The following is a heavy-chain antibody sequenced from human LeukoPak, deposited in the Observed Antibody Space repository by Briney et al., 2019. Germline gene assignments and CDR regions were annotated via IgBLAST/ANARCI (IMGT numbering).Heavy chain of an antibody. J-gene: IGHJ3*02. CDR3: ARAVPYTTGWYEAFDI. CDR1: DGSISSSSHY. Sequence: SETLSLTCTVSDGSISSSSHYWGWIRQPPGKGLEWIGSIYYSGTTYYNPSLKSRVTISGDTSKNQFSLKLSSVTAADTAVYYCARAVPYTTGWYEAFDIWGQGTMVTVSS. V-gene: IGHV4-39*07. CDR2: IYYSGTT. D-gene: IGHD6-19*01.